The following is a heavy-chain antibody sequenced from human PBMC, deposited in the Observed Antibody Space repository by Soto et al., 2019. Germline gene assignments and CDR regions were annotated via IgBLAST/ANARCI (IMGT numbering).Heavy chain of an antibody. CDR1: GGSFSGYY. V-gene: IGHV4-34*01. J-gene: IGHJ5*02. D-gene: IGHD2-21*02. CDR3: ARFVKGYGGNSFGRKRDWFDP. Sequence: PSETLSLTCAVYGGSFSGYYWSWIRQPPGKGLEWIGEINHSGSTNYNPSLKSRVTISVDTSKNQFSLKLSSVTAADTAVYYCARFVKGYGGNSFGRKRDWFDPWGQGTLVTVSS. CDR2: INHSGST.